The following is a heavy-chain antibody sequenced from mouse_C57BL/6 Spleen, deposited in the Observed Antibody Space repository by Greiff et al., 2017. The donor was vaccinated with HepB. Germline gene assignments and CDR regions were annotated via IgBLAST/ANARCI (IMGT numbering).Heavy chain of an antibody. CDR3: ARWGDDDGSSRRWYFDV. CDR1: GYTFTDYY. V-gene: IGHV1-19*01. CDR2: INPYNGGT. D-gene: IGHD1-1*01. J-gene: IGHJ1*03. Sequence: EVKLQESGPVLVKPGASVKMSCKASGYTFTDYYMNWVKQSHGKSLEWIGVINPYNGGTSYNQKFKGKATLTVDKSSSTAYMELNSLTSEDSAGYYCARWGDDDGSSRRWYFDVWGTGTTVTVSS.